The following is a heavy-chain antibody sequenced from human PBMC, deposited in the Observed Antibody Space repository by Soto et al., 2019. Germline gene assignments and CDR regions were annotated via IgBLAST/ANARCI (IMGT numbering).Heavy chain of an antibody. D-gene: IGHD2-21*02. CDR1: DGYSISYY. CDR2: MYNTGST. V-gene: IGHV4-59*01. J-gene: IGHJ6*02. CDR3: ARDLWGYCGADCYPLDV. Sequence: SQPHSLRCRVADGYSISYYWSWIRQHPGKGLEWIGYMYNTGSTIYNPSLKSRVTISVDTSKNQFSLKLNSVTAADTAVYYCARDLWGYCGADCYPLDVWRQGTTVTVSS.